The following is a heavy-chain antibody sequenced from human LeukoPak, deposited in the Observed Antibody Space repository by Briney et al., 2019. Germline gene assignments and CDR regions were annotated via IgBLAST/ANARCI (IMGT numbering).Heavy chain of an antibody. CDR2: IGGSGGTT. Sequence: GGSLRLSCAASGFTFSSYAMSWVRQAPGKGLEWVSAIGGSGGTTYYADSVKGRFTISRDNSKNTLYLQMNSLRAEDTAVYYCHCRAGNQGSWGQGTLVTVSS. J-gene: IGHJ5*02. D-gene: IGHD1-14*01. CDR3: HCRAGNQGS. CDR1: GFTFSSYA. V-gene: IGHV3-23*01.